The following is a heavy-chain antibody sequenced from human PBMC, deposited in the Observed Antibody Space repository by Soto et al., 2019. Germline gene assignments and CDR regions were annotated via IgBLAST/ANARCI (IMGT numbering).Heavy chain of an antibody. Sequence: PGGSLRLSCAASGFTFTRYSMNWVRQAPGKGLEWVSSISSTTNYIYYGDSMKGRFTISRDNAKSSVYLQMDSLRAEDTAVYYCAREGALKPFSSWGQGALVTVSS. CDR3: AREGALKPFSS. J-gene: IGHJ5*02. CDR2: ISSTTNYI. V-gene: IGHV3-21*01. CDR1: GFTFTRYS.